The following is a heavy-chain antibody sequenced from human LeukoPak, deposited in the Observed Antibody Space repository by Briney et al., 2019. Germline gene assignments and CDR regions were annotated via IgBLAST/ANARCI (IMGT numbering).Heavy chain of an antibody. Sequence: SETLSLTCTVSGGSISSGSYYWSWIRQPAGKGLEWIGRIYTSGSTNYNPSLKSRVTISVDTSKNQFSLKLSSVTAADTAVYYCARDPRSRAAAGTMGTYYYYYMDVWGKGTTVTVSS. CDR2: IYTSGST. J-gene: IGHJ6*03. D-gene: IGHD6-13*01. CDR1: GGSISSGSYY. V-gene: IGHV4-61*02. CDR3: ARDPRSRAAAGTMGTYYYYYMDV.